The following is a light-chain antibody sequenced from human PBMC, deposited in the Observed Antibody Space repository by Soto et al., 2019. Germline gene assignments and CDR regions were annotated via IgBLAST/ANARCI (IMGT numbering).Light chain of an antibody. CDR3: QQTYTTPRT. Sequence: DIQMTQSPSTLSASVGDRVTITRRASQSVRNWLAWYQQKPGKAPKLLIYDASSLESGVPSRFSGSGFGTEFTLTISSLQPDDFATYYCQQTYTTPRTFGQGTKVAFK. CDR2: DAS. CDR1: QSVRNW. J-gene: IGKJ1*01. V-gene: IGKV1-5*01.